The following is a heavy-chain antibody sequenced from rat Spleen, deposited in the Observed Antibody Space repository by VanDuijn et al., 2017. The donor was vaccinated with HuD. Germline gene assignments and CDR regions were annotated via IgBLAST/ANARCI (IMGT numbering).Heavy chain of an antibody. CDR1: GFTFSNYD. CDR2: ISPSGGST. Sequence: EVQLVESGGGLVQPGRSLKLSCAASGFTFSNYDMAWVRQAPTKGLEWVASISPSGGSTYYRDSVKGRFTVSRDNAKSTLYLQMDSLRSEDTATYYCARLPGYPYWYFDFWGPGTMVTVSS. D-gene: IGHD1-4*01. V-gene: IGHV5-25*01. CDR3: ARLPGYPYWYFDF. J-gene: IGHJ1*01.